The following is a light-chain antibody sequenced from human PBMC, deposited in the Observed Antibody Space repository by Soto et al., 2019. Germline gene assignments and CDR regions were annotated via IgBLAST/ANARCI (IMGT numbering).Light chain of an antibody. Sequence: SYELTQAPSVSVAPGKTARITCGGVNIGRKSVHWYQQKPGQAPVLVIYYDTNRPSGIPDRLSGSNSGNTATLTISRVEAGDEADYYCQVWEKSGDPGAVFGGGTKLTVL. CDR1: NIGRKS. CDR3: QVWEKSGDPGAV. CDR2: YDT. J-gene: IGLJ2*01. V-gene: IGLV3-21*01.